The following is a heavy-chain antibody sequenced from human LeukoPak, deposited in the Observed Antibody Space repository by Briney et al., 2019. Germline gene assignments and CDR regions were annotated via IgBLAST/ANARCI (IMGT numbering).Heavy chain of an antibody. J-gene: IGHJ6*02. V-gene: IGHV1-8*01. CDR1: GYTFTSYD. Sequence: ASVKVSCKASGYTFTSYDINWVRQATGQGLEWMGWMSPNSGNTGYAQKFQGRVTMTRNTSISTAYMELSSLRSEDTAVYYCARGPRGKYFWSGYFGVGGMDVWGQGTTVTVSS. D-gene: IGHD3-3*01. CDR2: MSPNSGNT. CDR3: ARGPRGKYFWSGYFGVGGMDV.